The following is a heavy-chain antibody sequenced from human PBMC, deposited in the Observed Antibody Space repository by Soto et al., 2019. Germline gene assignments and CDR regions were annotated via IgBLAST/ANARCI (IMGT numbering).Heavy chain of an antibody. J-gene: IGHJ3*01. CDR1: GYTFTGYY. CDR3: ARGYSVRHGSGVFEF. Sequence: QVQLVQSGAEVKKPGASMKVSCKASGYTFTGYYVHGVRQAPGQGVEWMGGINPNSGNTKYAQRYGGWVNVTRDTSVSTLYMELNRLTSDDTAVYYCARGYSVRHGSGVFEFWGQGTKVTVSS. CDR2: INPNSGNT. D-gene: IGHD2-15*01. V-gene: IGHV1-2*04.